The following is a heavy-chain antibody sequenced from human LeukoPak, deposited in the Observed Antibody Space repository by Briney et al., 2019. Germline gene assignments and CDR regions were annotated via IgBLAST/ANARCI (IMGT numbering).Heavy chain of an antibody. CDR2: ITSRSSPI. Sequence: PGGSLRLSCAASGFTFSSYSMNWVRQAPGKGLERISYITSRSSPIYYADSVKGRFTISRDNAKNSLYLQMNSLRDEDTAVYYCVRDPHALDYWGRGTLVTVSS. V-gene: IGHV3-48*02. CDR1: GFTFSSYS. CDR3: VRDPHALDY. J-gene: IGHJ4*02.